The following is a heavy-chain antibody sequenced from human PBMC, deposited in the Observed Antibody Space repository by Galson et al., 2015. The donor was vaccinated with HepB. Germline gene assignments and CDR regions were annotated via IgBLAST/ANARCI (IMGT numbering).Heavy chain of an antibody. D-gene: IGHD3-16*01. CDR1: GYTFTGYY. V-gene: IGHV1-2*04. Sequence: SGYTFTGYYMHWVRQAPGQGLEWMGWINPNSGGTNYAQKFQGWVTMTRDTSISTAYMELSRLRSDDTAVYYCARGRNSPVMDYYYGMDVWGQGTTVTVSS. J-gene: IGHJ6*02. CDR3: ARGRNSPVMDYYYGMDV. CDR2: INPNSGGT.